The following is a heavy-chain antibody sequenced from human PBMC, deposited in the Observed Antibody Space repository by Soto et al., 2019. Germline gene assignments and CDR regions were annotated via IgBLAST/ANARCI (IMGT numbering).Heavy chain of an antibody. J-gene: IGHJ1*01. CDR1: GDSVTSKTAG. Sequence: SETLSITCDSSGDSVTSKTAGWDCIRHSQCIVLEWLGRTYYRSKWHYDYPVSVRSRITITPDTSKDQFSLQLSSVTAEDTAVYYCAHSGYFVEYFQFWGQGTPVTVSS. D-gene: IGHD3-22*01. CDR2: TYYRSKWHY. V-gene: IGHV6-1*01. CDR3: AHSGYFVEYFQF.